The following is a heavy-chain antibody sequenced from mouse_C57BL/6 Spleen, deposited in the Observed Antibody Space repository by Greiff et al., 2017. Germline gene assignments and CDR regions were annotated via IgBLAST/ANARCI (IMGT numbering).Heavy chain of an antibody. CDR1: GYTFTSYW. J-gene: IGHJ2*01. CDR2: IDPSDSYT. V-gene: IGHV1-50*01. D-gene: IGHD2-3*01. CDR3: ARRPDGYYAY. Sequence: QVQLQQPGAELVKPGASVKLSCKASGYTFTSYWMQWVKQRPGQGLEWIGEIDPSDSYTNYNQKFKGKATLTVDTSSSTAYMQLSSLTSEDSAVYYCARRPDGYYAYWGQGTTLTVSS.